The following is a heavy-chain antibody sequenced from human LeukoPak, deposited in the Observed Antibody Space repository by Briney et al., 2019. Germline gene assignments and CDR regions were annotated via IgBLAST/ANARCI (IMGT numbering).Heavy chain of an antibody. CDR3: AREAYSSGYYYGMDV. D-gene: IGHD6-19*01. Sequence: PSETLSLTCAVYGGSFSGYYWSWIRQPPGKGLGWIGEINHSGSTNYNPSLKSRVAISVDTSKNQFSLKLSSVTAADTAVYYCAREAYSSGYYYGMDVWGQGTTVTVSS. CDR1: GGSFSGYY. CDR2: INHSGST. V-gene: IGHV4-34*01. J-gene: IGHJ6*02.